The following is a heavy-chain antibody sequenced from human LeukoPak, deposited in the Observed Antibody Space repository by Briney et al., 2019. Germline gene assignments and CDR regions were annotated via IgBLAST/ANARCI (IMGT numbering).Heavy chain of an antibody. D-gene: IGHD6-13*01. J-gene: IGHJ6*02. CDR2: IGAGGENT. Sequence: PGGSLRLSCAASGFTFDNYAMSWVRQAPGKGLEWVSTIGAGGENTYYADSVKGRFTISRDNSKNTVYLQMNSLSAEDTAVYYCAKAASSSWPSYYYGMDVWGQGTTVTVSS. CDR1: GFTFDNYA. CDR3: AKAASSSWPSYYYGMDV. V-gene: IGHV3-23*01.